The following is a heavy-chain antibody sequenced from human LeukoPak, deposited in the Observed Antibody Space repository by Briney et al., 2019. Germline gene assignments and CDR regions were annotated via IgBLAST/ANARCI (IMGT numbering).Heavy chain of an antibody. V-gene: IGHV4-4*07. CDR1: GSSFNTYY. D-gene: IGHD4-17*01. CDR3: ARDIVYLIDEHYG. J-gene: IGHJ4*02. Sequence: KPSETLSLTCSVSGSSFNTYYWSWIRQPAGKGLEWIGRIRTSVGADYNPSLQSRATISIDMSKKEVSLKLTSVTAADTAVYYCARDIVYLIDEHYGWGQGTLVTVSS. CDR2: IRTSVGA.